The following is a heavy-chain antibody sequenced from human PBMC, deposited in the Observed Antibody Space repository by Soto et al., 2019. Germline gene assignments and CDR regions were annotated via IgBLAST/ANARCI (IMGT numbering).Heavy chain of an antibody. CDR1: GFTFSSYA. CDR3: AKDRLGATPYFFDY. Sequence: EVQLLESGGGLVQPGGSLRLSCAASGFTFSSYAMIWVRQAPGKGLEWVSGISGCGGTKYHEDSVKGRFTISRDNSKNTLYLQMNSLRAEDTALYYCAKDRLGATPYFFDYWGQGTLVTVSS. J-gene: IGHJ4*02. V-gene: IGHV3-23*01. D-gene: IGHD1-26*01. CDR2: ISGCGGTK.